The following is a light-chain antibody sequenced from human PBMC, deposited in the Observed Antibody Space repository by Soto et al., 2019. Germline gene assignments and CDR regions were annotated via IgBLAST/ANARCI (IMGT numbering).Light chain of an antibody. CDR2: PAS. CDR1: QAIGNY. V-gene: IGKV1-27*01. J-gene: IGKJ3*01. Sequence: DIQMTQSPSSLSASVGDRVSITCRASQAIGNYVAWYQQKPGKVPKLLIFPASTLQSGVPSRFSGGGSGTDFTLTISSLQPEDVETYYCQKCNHVTFTFGPGTKVD. CDR3: QKCNHVTFT.